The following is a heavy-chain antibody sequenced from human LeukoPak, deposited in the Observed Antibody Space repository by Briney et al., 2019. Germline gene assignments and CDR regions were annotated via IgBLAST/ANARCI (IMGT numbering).Heavy chain of an antibody. V-gene: IGHV4-59*01. CDR3: TRDGGKWNDDGYYHYMDV. CDR2: IAYSGST. Sequence: SETLSLTCTVSGGSIGSYYWTWIRQSPGNGLEWIGYIAYSGSTNYNPSLKSRVTISVDTSKNQFSLKLRSVTAADTAVYYCTRDGGKWNDDGYYHYMDVWGKGTTVTISS. D-gene: IGHD1-1*01. CDR1: GGSIGSYY. J-gene: IGHJ6*03.